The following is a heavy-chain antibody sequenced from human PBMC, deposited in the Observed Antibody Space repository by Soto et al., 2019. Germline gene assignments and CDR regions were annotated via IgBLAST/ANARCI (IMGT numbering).Heavy chain of an antibody. CDR1: GDTFSSYA. V-gene: IGHV1-69*01. Sequence: QVQLVQSGAEVKKPGSSVKVSCKASGDTFSSYAISWVRQAPGQGLEWMGGIIPIFGTANYAQTFQGRVTINADESTSTAYMELSSLRSEDTAVYYCARDGSGYRSRASPMDVWGQGTTVTVSS. CDR3: ARDGSGYRSRASPMDV. J-gene: IGHJ6*02. CDR2: IIPIFGTA. D-gene: IGHD3-22*01.